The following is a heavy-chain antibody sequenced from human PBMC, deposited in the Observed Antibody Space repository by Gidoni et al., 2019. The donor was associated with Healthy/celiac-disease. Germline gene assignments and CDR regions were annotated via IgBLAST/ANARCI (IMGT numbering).Heavy chain of an antibody. V-gene: IGHV3-64D*06. CDR1: GFTFSSYA. J-gene: IGHJ6*02. Sequence: EVQLVESGGGLVQPGGSLRLSCSASGFTFSSYAMHWVRQAPGKGLEYVSAISSNGGSTYYADSVKGRFTISRDNSKNTLYLQMSSLRAEDTAVYYCVKSFRYYYDFWSGYWAVNYYYGMDVWGQGTTVTVSS. CDR2: ISSNGGST. CDR3: VKSFRYYYDFWSGYWAVNYYYGMDV. D-gene: IGHD3-3*01.